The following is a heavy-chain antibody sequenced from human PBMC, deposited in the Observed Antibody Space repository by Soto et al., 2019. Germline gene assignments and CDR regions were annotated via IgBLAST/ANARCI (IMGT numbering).Heavy chain of an antibody. Sequence: PGGSLRLSCAASGFTFAGYAMSWVRQAPGKGLEWVSAISGNGGGSYYADSVKGRFTVSRDNSKNTLYLQTSSLRVEDTAIYYCARDRVPASFQSIYYYNGLDVWGQGTMVTVSS. D-gene: IGHD2-2*01. J-gene: IGHJ6*02. CDR1: GFTFAGYA. V-gene: IGHV3-23*01. CDR2: ISGNGGGS. CDR3: ARDRVPASFQSIYYYNGLDV.